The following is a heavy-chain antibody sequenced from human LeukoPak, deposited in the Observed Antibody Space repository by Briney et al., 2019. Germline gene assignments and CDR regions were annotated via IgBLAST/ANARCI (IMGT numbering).Heavy chain of an antibody. V-gene: IGHV3-23*01. CDR3: ARYPRSWYDTHFDY. CDR2: IDDTGDKT. CDR1: GFTFSSYA. Sequence: GSLTLSCAASGFTFSSYAMSWVRQAPGKGLEWVSAIDDTGDKTFYADSVKGRFTISRDNSKNTLYLQMKSLRAEDTAVYYCARYPRSWYDTHFDYWGQGTLVTLPS. J-gene: IGHJ4*02. D-gene: IGHD6-13*01.